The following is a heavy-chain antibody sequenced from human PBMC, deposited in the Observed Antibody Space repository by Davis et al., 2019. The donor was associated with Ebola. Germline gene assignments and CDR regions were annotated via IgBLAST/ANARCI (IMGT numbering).Heavy chain of an antibody. CDR2: IRYDGSNK. CDR1: RFTFSNYG. J-gene: IGHJ3*02. V-gene: IGHV3-30*02. Sequence: GESLKISCAASRFTFSNYGMHWVRQAPGKGLKWVAFIRYDGSNKYYSDSVKGRFTISRDNSKNTLYLQMNSLRAEDTAVYYCAKDYSSPTYYDFWSGYLVPVEGDAFDIWGQGTMVTVSS. CDR3: AKDYSSPTYYDFWSGYLVPVEGDAFDI. D-gene: IGHD3-3*01.